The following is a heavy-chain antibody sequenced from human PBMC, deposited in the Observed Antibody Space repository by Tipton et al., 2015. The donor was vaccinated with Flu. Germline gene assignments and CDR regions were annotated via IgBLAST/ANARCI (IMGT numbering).Heavy chain of an antibody. Sequence: TLSLTCTVSGGPISSVGAYWSWVRQHPGKGLEWIGFIYYSGSTYYNPSLKSRLPISVATSKNQFSLKLNSVPAADTAVYYCARDQGFGDGLTYDYYALGVWGQGTTVTVSS. J-gene: IGHJ6*02. D-gene: IGHD3-10*01. CDR2: IYYSGST. V-gene: IGHV4-31*03. CDR3: ARDQGFGDGLTYDYYALGV. CDR1: GGPISSVGAY.